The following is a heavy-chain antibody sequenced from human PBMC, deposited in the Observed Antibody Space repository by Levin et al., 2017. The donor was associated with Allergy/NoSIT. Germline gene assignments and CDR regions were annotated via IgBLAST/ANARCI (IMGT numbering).Heavy chain of an antibody. V-gene: IGHV1-69*13. Sequence: SVKVSCKASGGTFSSYAISWVRQAPGQGLEWMGGIIPIFGTANYAQKFQGRVTITADESTSTAYMELSSLRSEDTAVYYCARAEAVTTIWAVSYYYGMDVWGQGTTVTVSS. CDR2: IIPIFGTA. CDR1: GGTFSSYA. D-gene: IGHD4-17*01. CDR3: ARAEAVTTIWAVSYYYGMDV. J-gene: IGHJ6*02.